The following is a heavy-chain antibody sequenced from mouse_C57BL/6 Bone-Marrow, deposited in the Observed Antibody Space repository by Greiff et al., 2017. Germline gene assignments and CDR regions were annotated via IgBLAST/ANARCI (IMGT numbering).Heavy chain of an antibody. D-gene: IGHD3-3*01. CDR3: ARRGLCYAMYY. J-gene: IGHJ4*01. CDR1: GYTFTGYW. V-gene: IGHV1-61*01. CDR2: IYPSDSET. Sequence: QVQLQQPGAELVRPGSSVKLSCKASGYTFTGYWMDWVKQRPGQGLEWIGNIYPSDSETNYNQKFKDKATLTVDKSSITAYMQLSSLTSEDSAVSYCARRGLCYAMYYWVQGTSVTVSS.